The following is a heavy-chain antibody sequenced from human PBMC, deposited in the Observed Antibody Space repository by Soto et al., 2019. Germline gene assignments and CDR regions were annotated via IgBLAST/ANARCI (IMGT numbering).Heavy chain of an antibody. Sequence: EVQLLESGGGLVQPGGSLRLSCVASGFTFKNYDMRWVRQAPGKGLAWVSGISGSGAITYYADSVRGRFTISRDNSKNTLYLQLNSLRAEDTAIYYCAKDRQFRSYYESAGHYNNWGQGTLFTVSS. D-gene: IGHD3-10*01. V-gene: IGHV3-23*01. CDR1: GFTFKNYD. CDR2: ISGSGAIT. J-gene: IGHJ4*02. CDR3: AKDRQFRSYYESAGHYNN.